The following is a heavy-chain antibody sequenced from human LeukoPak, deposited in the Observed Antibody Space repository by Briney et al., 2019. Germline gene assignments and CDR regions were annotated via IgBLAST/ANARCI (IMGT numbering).Heavy chain of an antibody. J-gene: IGHJ5*02. CDR2: IYYSGGT. V-gene: IGHV4-59*01. D-gene: IGHD3-22*01. CDR3: ARAPYRSGFYFFDP. Sequence: SETLSLTCTVSGGSISGYYWSWVRQPPGKGLEWIGFIYYSGGTNYNPSLKSRVTISIDTSKNQFSLELRSVTAADTAVYYCARAPYRSGFYFFDPWGQGTLVTVSS. CDR1: GGSISGYY.